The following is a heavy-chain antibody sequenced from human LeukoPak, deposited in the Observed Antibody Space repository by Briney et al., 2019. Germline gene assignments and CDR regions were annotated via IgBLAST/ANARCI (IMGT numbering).Heavy chain of an antibody. CDR2: INHSGST. CDR3: ARALLWFGELLDY. V-gene: IGHV4-34*01. Sequence: SETLSLTCAVYGGSFSGYYWSWIRQPPGKGLEWIGGINHSGSTNYNPSLKSRVTISVDTSKNQFSLKLSSVTAADTAVHYCARALLWFGELLDYWGQGTLVTVSS. CDR1: GGSFSGYY. D-gene: IGHD3-10*01. J-gene: IGHJ4*02.